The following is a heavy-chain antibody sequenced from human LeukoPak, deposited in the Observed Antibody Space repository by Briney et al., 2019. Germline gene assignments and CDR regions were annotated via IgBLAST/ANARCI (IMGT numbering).Heavy chain of an antibody. V-gene: IGHV3-7*03. CDR3: ARVGWELLNLHFDP. CDR2: IKKDGSQK. CDR1: GFTFSDKW. D-gene: IGHD1-26*01. J-gene: IGHJ5*02. Sequence: GGSLRLSCVGSGFTFSDKWMSWVRQAPGKGPEWVASIKKDGSQKYYVDSVKGRFTISRDNAQNSLYLQVSSLRVEDTAIYSCARVGWELLNLHFDPWGQGILVTVSS.